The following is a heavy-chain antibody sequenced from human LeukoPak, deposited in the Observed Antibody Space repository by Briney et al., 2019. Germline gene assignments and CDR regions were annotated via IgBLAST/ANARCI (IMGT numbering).Heavy chain of an antibody. V-gene: IGHV3-23*01. Sequence: GGSLRLSCAASGFTFSSYAMSWVRQAPGKGLEWVSGISDSGGSTYYADSVKGRFTISRDNSKNTLYLQMSTLRAEDTAVYYCAKRAVTSWYDYFDYWGQGTLVTVSS. CDR1: GFTFSSYA. J-gene: IGHJ4*02. CDR3: AKRAVTSWYDYFDY. D-gene: IGHD6-13*01. CDR2: ISDSGGST.